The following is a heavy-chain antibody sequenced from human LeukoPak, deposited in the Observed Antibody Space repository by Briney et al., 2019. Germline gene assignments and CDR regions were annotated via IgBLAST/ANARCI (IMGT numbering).Heavy chain of an antibody. D-gene: IGHD1-7*01. CDR2: ISAYNGNT. CDR1: GYTFTSYG. V-gene: IGHV1-18*01. CDR3: ARAQKTGTTSKFSFDY. J-gene: IGHJ4*02. Sequence: ASVKVSCKASGYTFTSYGISWVRRAPGQGLEWMGWISAYNGNTNYAQKLQGRVTMTTDTSTSTAYMELRSLRSDDTAVYYCARAQKTGTTSKFSFDYWGQGTLVTVSS.